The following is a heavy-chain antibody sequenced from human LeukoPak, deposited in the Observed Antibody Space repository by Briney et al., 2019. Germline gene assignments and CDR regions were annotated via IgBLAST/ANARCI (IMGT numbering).Heavy chain of an antibody. CDR2: IRSKAYGGTT. J-gene: IGHJ4*02. D-gene: IGHD7-27*01. V-gene: IGHV3-49*03. CDR3: TRDPAWGYQDFDY. CDR1: GFTFGDYA. Sequence: PGGSLRLSCTASGFTFGDYAMSWFRRAPGKGLEWVAFIRSKAYGGTTEYAASVKGRFTISRDDSKSIAYLQMNSLKTEDTAVYYCTRDPAWGYQDFDYWGQGTLVTVSS.